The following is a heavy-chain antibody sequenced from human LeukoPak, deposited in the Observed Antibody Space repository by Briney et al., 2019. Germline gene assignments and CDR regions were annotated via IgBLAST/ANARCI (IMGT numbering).Heavy chain of an antibody. CDR2: INLNSGGT. D-gene: IGHD3-22*01. CDR3: ARDQYYDPPDY. CDR1: GYTFTGYY. J-gene: IGHJ4*02. V-gene: IGHV1-2*02. Sequence: GASVKVSCKASGYTFTGYYMHWVRQAPGQGLEWMGWINLNSGGTNYAQKFQGRVTMTRDTSISTAYMELSRLRSDDTAVYYCARDQYYDPPDYWGQGTLVTVSS.